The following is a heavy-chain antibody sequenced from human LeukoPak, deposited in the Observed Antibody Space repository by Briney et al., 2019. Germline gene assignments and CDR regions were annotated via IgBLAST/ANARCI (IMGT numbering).Heavy chain of an antibody. Sequence: PSETPSLTCTVSGGSISSGDYYWSWIRQPPGKGLEWIGYIYYSGSTYYDPSLKSRVTISLDTSKNQFSLKLSSVTAADTAVYYCARVSSTDPYWYFDLWGRGTLVTVSS. CDR1: GGSISSGDYY. V-gene: IGHV4-30-4*01. D-gene: IGHD2/OR15-2a*01. CDR3: ARVSSTDPYWYFDL. CDR2: IYYSGST. J-gene: IGHJ2*01.